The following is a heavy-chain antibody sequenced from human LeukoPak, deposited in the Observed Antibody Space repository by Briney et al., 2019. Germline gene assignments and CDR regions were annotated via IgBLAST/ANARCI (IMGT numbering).Heavy chain of an antibody. CDR2: IIPIFGTA. D-gene: IGHD5-24*01. V-gene: IGHV1-69*13. CDR1: GGTFSSYA. CDR3: ARVGWLQLHYYFDY. J-gene: IGHJ4*02. Sequence: SVKVSCKASGGTFSSYAISWVRQAPGQGLEWMGGIIPIFGTANYAQKFQGRVTITADESTSTAYMELSSLRPEDTAVYYCARVGWLQLHYYFDYWGQGTLVTVSS.